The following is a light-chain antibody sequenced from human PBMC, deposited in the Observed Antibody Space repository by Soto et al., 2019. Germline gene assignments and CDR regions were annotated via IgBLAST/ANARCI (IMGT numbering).Light chain of an antibody. CDR3: CSYTGTYTSSV. V-gene: IGLV2-11*01. CDR2: DVT. J-gene: IGLJ1*01. Sequence: QSVLTQPPSASGSPGQSVTISCTGTSTDVGAYKYVSWYQQHPGKAPKLILYDVTKRPSGVPDRFSGSKSGNTASLTISALQAEDEADYYCCSYTGTYTSSVFGTGTKVTVL. CDR1: STDVGAYKY.